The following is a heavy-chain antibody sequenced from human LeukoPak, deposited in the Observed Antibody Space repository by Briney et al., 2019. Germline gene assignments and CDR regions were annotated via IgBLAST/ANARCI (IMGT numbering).Heavy chain of an antibody. CDR1: GFTSSTYA. CDR2: ISASGDRT. J-gene: IGHJ4*02. D-gene: IGHD3-9*01. Sequence: GGSLRLSCAASGFTSSTYAMHWVRQAPGKGLEWVSGISASGDRTYYADSVKGRFTISRDNTKNSLYVQMNSLRAEDTAVYYCARVEDYDILTGFDYWGQGILVTVSS. V-gene: IGHV3-23*01. CDR3: ARVEDYDILTGFDY.